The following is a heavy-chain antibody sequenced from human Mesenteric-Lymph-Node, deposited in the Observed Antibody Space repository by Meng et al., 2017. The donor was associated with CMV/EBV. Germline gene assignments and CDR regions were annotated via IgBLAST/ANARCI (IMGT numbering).Heavy chain of an antibody. CDR1: GFTFSSYG. CDR2: IYTGGSST. D-gene: IGHD2-15*01. J-gene: IGHJ4*02. Sequence: GESLKISCAASGFTFSSYGMSWVRQAPGKGLEWVSVIYTGGSSTYYADSVKGRFTISRDNSKNTLYLQMNSLRAEDTAVYYCATSLYCSGGSCYYVSDYWGQGTRVTVSS. V-gene: IGHV3-23*03. CDR3: ATSLYCSGGSCYYVSDY.